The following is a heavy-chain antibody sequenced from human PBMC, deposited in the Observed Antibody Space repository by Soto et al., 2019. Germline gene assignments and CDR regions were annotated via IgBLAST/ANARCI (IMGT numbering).Heavy chain of an antibody. CDR3: ARDLAYYDTSGYYGSYYFYGMDV. Sequence: GGSLRLSCAASGFTFSSYGMHWVRQAPGKGLEWVSYISSSGSTIYYADSVKGRFTISRDNAKNSLYLQMNSLRAEDTAVYYCARDLAYYDTSGYYGSYYFYGMDVWGQGTTVTVSS. J-gene: IGHJ6*02. CDR1: GFTFSSYG. V-gene: IGHV3-48*04. D-gene: IGHD3-22*01. CDR2: ISSSGSTI.